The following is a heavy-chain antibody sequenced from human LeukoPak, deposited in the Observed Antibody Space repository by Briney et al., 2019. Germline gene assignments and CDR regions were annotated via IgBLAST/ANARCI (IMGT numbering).Heavy chain of an antibody. CDR1: GYTFTSYG. CDR3: ARDVTGTNDAFDI. D-gene: IGHD6-19*01. V-gene: IGHV1-18*01. J-gene: IGHJ3*02. CDR2: ISVYNGKT. Sequence: ASVKVSCKASGYTFTSYGITWVRQAPGQGLEWMGWISVYNGKTNYAQKFQGRVTLTTDTSTSSAYMELRSLRSDDTAVYYCARDVTGTNDAFDIWGQGTMVTVSS.